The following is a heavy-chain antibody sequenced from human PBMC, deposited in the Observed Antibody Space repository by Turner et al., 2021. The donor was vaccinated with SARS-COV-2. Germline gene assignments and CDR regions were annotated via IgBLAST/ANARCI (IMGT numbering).Heavy chain of an antibody. V-gene: IGHV3-7*03. J-gene: IGHJ5*02. CDR1: ACTFSSYW. CDR2: ITQDGSEK. CDR3: ARDRPQYYDFWSGYWWFDP. Sequence: DVQLVESGGGLVKTGGSLGRSCAASACTFSSYWISWVRQAPGKVLKWVANITQDGSEKYYVDSVKGRFTISRDNAKNSLYLQMNSLRAEDTAVYYCARDRPQYYDFWSGYWWFDPWGQGTLVTVSS. D-gene: IGHD3-3*01.